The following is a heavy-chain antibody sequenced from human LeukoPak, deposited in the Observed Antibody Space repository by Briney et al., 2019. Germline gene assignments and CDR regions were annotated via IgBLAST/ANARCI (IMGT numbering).Heavy chain of an antibody. CDR3: ARGAYYYDSSGPLDY. Sequence: GASVKVSCKASGYTFTSYGISWVRQAPGRGLEWMGWISAYNGNTNYAQKLQGRVTMTTDTSTSTAYLELRSLRSDDTAVYYCARGAYYYDSSGPLDYWGQGTLVTVSS. V-gene: IGHV1-18*01. D-gene: IGHD3-22*01. CDR1: GYTFTSYG. CDR2: ISAYNGNT. J-gene: IGHJ4*02.